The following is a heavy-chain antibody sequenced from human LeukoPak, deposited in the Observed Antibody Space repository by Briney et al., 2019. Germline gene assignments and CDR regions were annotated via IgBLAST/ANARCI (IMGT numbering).Heavy chain of an antibody. D-gene: IGHD4-17*01. Sequence: ASVKVSGKASGGTFSSYAISWVRQAPGQGLEWMGRIIPILGIANYAQKFQGRVTITADKSTSTAYMELRSVRSEDTAVYYCASRTTEDGVWFDPWGQGTLVTVSS. V-gene: IGHV1-69*04. CDR2: IIPILGIA. J-gene: IGHJ5*02. CDR1: GGTFSSYA. CDR3: ASRTTEDGVWFDP.